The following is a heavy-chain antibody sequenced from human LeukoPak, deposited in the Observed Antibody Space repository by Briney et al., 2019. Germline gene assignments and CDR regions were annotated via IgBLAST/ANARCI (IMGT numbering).Heavy chain of an antibody. J-gene: IGHJ3*02. CDR2: ISSSSSYT. V-gene: IGHV3-11*06. D-gene: IGHD2-2*01. CDR3: ASRQDQTHRGAFDI. CDR1: GFTFSDYY. Sequence: GGSLRLSCAASGFTFSDYYMSWIRQAPGEGLEWVSYISSSSSYTNYADSVKGRFTISRDNAKNSLYLQMNSLRAEDTAVYYCASRQDQTHRGAFDIWGQGTMVTVSS.